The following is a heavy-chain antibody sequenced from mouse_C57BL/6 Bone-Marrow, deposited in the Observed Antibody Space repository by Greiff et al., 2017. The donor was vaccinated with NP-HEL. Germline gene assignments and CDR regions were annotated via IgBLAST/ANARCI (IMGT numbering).Heavy chain of an antibody. CDR2: IDPATGNT. Sequence: VQLKESVAELVRPGASVKLSCTASGFNIKNTYMHWVKQRPEQGLEWIGRIDPATGNTKYAPKFQGKATITADTSSNTAYLQLSSLTSEDTAIYYCARKGGSSYEGFAYWGQGTLVTVSA. J-gene: IGHJ3*01. V-gene: IGHV14-3*01. CDR1: GFNIKNTY. CDR3: ARKGGSSYEGFAY. D-gene: IGHD1-1*01.